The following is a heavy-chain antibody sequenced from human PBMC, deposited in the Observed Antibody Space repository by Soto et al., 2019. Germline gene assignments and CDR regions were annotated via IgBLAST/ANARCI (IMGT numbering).Heavy chain of an antibody. Sequence: PSETLSLTCTVSGDSITRSNFYWGWIRQPPGKGLEWLGSIFYSGSTFYNPALKSRVTFSVDTSKNHFSLKLSSVTAADTAVYYCARPKTTMLTVVSAFDPWGQGTRVTVSS. CDR2: IFYSGST. CDR3: ARPKTTMLTVVSAFDP. J-gene: IGHJ5*02. D-gene: IGHD3-22*01. CDR1: GDSITRSNFY. V-gene: IGHV4-39*02.